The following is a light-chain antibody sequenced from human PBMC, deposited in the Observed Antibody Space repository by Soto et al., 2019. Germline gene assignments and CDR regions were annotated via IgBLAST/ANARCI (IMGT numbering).Light chain of an antibody. V-gene: IGLV2-11*01. CDR3: CSYAGSYTVV. CDR2: DVS. CDR1: SSDFASYNS. J-gene: IGLJ2*01. Sequence: QSALTQSRSMSGSLGQSVTISCTGTSSDFASYNSVSWFQQHPGKAPKLMIFDVSGRPSGVPDRFCASKSGNTASLTISGLQAEDEADYYCCSYAGSYTVVFGGGTKLTVL.